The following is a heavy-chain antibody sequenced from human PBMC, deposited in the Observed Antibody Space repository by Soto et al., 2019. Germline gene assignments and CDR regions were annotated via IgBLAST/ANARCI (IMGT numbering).Heavy chain of an antibody. CDR3: AREGGSETLQPSYNWFDT. CDR2: INANNGGA. V-gene: IGHV1-2*02. J-gene: IGHJ5*02. Sequence: ASVKVSCKASGYTFTDYHIHWLRQAPGHGLEFMGWINANNGGAGSAQQFQGRVTVTRDTSITTVYMELSNLRSDDTAVYYCAREGGSETLQPSYNWFDTWGQGTLVTVSS. CDR1: GYTFTDYH. D-gene: IGHD6-25*01.